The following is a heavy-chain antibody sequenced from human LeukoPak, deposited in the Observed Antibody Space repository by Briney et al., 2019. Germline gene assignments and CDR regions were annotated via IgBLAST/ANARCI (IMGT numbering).Heavy chain of an antibody. D-gene: IGHD2-2*02. CDR1: GGSISSYY. CDR3: ARLSPYQLLYRNYYYYYMDV. J-gene: IGHJ6*03. CDR2: IYYSGST. V-gene: IGHV4-59*08. Sequence: SETLSLTCTVSGGSISSYYWSWIRQPPGKGLEWIGYIYYSGSTNYNPSLKSRVTISVDTSKNQFSLKLSSVTAADTAVYYCARLSPYQLLYRNYYYYYMDVWGKGTTVTVSS.